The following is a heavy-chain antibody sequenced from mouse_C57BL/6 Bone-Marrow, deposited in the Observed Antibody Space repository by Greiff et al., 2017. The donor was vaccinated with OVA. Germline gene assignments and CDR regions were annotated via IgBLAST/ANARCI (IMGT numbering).Heavy chain of an antibody. CDR3: ARWRGNCHAMDY. D-gene: IGHD2-1*01. CDR2: IDPSDSYT. CDR1: GYTFTSYW. Sequence: VQLQQPGAELVMPGASVKLSCKASGYTFTSYWMHWVKQRPGQGLEWIGEIDPSDSYTNYNQTFKGKSTLTVDKSSSTAYMQLSSLTSEDSAVYYCARWRGNCHAMDYWGQGTSVTVSS. V-gene: IGHV1-69*01. J-gene: IGHJ4*01.